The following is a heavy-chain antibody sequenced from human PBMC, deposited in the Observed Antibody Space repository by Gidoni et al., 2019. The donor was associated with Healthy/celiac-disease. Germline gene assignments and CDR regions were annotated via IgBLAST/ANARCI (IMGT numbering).Heavy chain of an antibody. D-gene: IGHD6-13*01. Sequence: QVQLVESGGGVVQPGRSLRLSCAASGFTFSSYGMHWVRQAPGKGLECVAVISYDGSNKYYADSVKGRFTISRDNSKNTLYLQMNSLRAEDTAVYYCAKARGSSWSFDYWGQGTLVTVSS. CDR3: AKARGSSWSFDY. CDR2: ISYDGSNK. J-gene: IGHJ4*02. CDR1: GFTFSSYG. V-gene: IGHV3-30*18.